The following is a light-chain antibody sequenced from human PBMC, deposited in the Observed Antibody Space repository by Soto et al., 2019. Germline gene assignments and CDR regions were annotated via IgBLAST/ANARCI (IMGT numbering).Light chain of an antibody. V-gene: IGKV2-30*01. CDR3: MQGTHWPPYT. CDR1: QTLVYIVGIAY. CDR2: KVS. Sequence: DVVMTQSPLSLPVTLGQPASISCRSSQTLVYIVGIAYLNWFHQRPGQSPRRLFYKVSYRDSGVPDRFSGSGSGTDFTLKISRVEAEDVGVYYCMQGTHWPPYTFGQGTKLEIK. J-gene: IGKJ2*01.